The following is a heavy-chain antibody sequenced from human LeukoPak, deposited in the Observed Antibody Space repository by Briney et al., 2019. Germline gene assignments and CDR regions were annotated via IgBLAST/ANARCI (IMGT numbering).Heavy chain of an antibody. CDR3: ARSPPGYDFWSGYYIEPQGNWFDP. J-gene: IGHJ5*02. D-gene: IGHD3-3*01. V-gene: IGHV1-18*01. Sequence: SVKDSCMASRYTFTRYVLRRVPPTPGQGVERMGWINPYKGKTNYAQKLQGRVTMTTDPSTSTAYMELRSLRSDDTAVYYCARSPPGYDFWSGYYIEPQGNWFDPWGQGTLVTVSS. CDR1: RYTFTRYV. CDR2: INPYKGKT.